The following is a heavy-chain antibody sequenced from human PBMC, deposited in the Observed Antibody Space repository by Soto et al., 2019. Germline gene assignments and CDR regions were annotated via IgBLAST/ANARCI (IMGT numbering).Heavy chain of an antibody. J-gene: IGHJ5*02. V-gene: IGHV2-26*01. D-gene: IGHD6-19*01. CDR3: ARRHLAVAVSPWFDP. Sequence: QVTLKDSGPVLVKPTETLTLRCTVSGLSITDSEMGVSWIRQPPVQPLEWLAHIDSSGEKSYRTFLKSRLAIAKDTSKSQIVLTMTNMDPADTATYYCARRHLAVAVSPWFDPWGQGIPVTVSS. CDR2: IDSSGEK. CDR1: GLSITDSEMG.